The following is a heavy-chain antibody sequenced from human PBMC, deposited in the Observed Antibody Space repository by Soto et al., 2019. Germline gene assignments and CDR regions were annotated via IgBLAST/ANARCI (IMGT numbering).Heavy chain of an antibody. V-gene: IGHV3-74*01. CDR1: GFTFSRHW. Sequence: EVQLVESGGGLVQPGGSLRLSCAGTGFTFSRHWMHWVRQAPGKGLVWVSRINPDASRTTYADSVKGRFAISRDNAKNTQYLQMNSLRAEDTAVYYCARESSYGMDVWGQGTTVTVSS. CDR2: INPDASRT. J-gene: IGHJ6*02. CDR3: ARESSYGMDV.